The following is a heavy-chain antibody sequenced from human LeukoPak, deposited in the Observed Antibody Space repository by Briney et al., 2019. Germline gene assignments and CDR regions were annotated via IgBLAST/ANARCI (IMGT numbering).Heavy chain of an antibody. Sequence: SETLSLTCTVSGGSISSGGYYWSWIRQPPGKGLEWIGEINHSGSTNYNPSLKSRVTISVDTSKNQFSLKLSSVTAADTAVYYCARDSSYGDSNWFDPWGQGTLVTVSS. D-gene: IGHD4-17*01. CDR1: GGSISSGGYY. V-gene: IGHV4-61*08. CDR3: ARDSSYGDSNWFDP. CDR2: INHSGST. J-gene: IGHJ5*02.